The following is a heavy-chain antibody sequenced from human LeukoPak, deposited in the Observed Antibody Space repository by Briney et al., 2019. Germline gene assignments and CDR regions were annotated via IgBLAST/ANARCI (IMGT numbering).Heavy chain of an antibody. J-gene: IGHJ6*03. CDR1: GFTFSSYS. CDR2: ISSSSSTI. V-gene: IGHV3-48*01. CDR3: AKARDYYYYYYMDV. Sequence: GGSLRLSCAASGFTFSSYSMNWVRQAPGKGLEWVSYISSSSSTIYYADSVKGRFTISRDNAKNSLYLQMNSLRAEDTALYYCAKARDYYYYYYMDVWGKGTTVTVSS.